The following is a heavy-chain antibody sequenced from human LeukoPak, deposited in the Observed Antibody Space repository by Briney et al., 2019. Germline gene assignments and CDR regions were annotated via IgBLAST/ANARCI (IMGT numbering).Heavy chain of an antibody. D-gene: IGHD3-10*01. CDR1: GYNFTNYY. CDR3: ARQRITMVRGVINNPYYYYYMDV. CDR2: IYPGDSDT. V-gene: IGHV5-51*01. J-gene: IGHJ6*03. Sequence: GESLKISCQGSGYNFTNYYVAWVRQMPGKDLEWMGIIYPGDSDTTYSPSFQGQVIMSADKAINTAYLQWSGLKASDTAMYYCARQRITMVRGVINNPYYYYYMDVWGKGTTVTVSS.